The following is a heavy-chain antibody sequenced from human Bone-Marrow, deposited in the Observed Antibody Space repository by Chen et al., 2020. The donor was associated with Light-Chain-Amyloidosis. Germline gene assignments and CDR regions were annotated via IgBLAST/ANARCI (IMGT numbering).Heavy chain of an antibody. V-gene: IGHV3-21*01. Sequence: EVQLVESGGGLVKPGGSLRLSCAASGFTFSSYSMNWVRQAPGKGLEWVSSISSSSSYIYYADSVKGRLTISRDNAKNSLYLQMNSLRAEDTAVYYCAREKYSSSGFDYWGQGTLVTVSS. J-gene: IGHJ4*02. CDR2: ISSSSSYI. D-gene: IGHD6-6*01. CDR1: GFTFSSYS. CDR3: AREKYSSSGFDY.